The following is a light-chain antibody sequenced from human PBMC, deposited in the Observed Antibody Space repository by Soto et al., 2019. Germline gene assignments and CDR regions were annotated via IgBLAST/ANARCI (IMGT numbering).Light chain of an antibody. CDR3: AAWDDTVRSYV. CDR1: ISNIGTNY. Sequence: QSVLTKPPSVSGTPGQRVTISCSGGISNIGTNYVHWFQQLPGTAPKVLSNRDNQRPSGVPDRFSGSKSGTSASLAISGLRSEDEDEYYCAAWDDTVRSYVFGTGTKVTVL. V-gene: IGLV1-47*01. CDR2: RDN. J-gene: IGLJ1*01.